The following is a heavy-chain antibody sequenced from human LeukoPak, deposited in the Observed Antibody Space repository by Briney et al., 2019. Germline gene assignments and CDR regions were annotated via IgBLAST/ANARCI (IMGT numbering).Heavy chain of an antibody. V-gene: IGHV1-46*01. CDR2: INPSSGSA. D-gene: IGHD2-2*01. J-gene: IGHJ4*02. CDR3: ARDIVVVPAGRGFDY. Sequence: RASVKVSFTASGYTFTIYHMYWVRQAPGQGLEWMGLINPSSGSANYAQKFQGRITMTRDTSTSTVHMELSSLRSEDTAVYYCARDIVVVPAGRGFDYWGQGTLVTVSS. CDR1: GYTFTIYH.